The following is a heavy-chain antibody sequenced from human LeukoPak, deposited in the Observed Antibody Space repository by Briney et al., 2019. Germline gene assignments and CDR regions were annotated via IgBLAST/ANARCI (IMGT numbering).Heavy chain of an antibody. Sequence: PETLSLTCAVYGGSFSGYYWSWIRQPPGKGLEWIGSIYYSGSTYYNPSLKSRVTISVDTSKNQFSPKLSSVTAADTAVYFCAERCVVVRVFLVGFHKEAYYFDSWGQGAQVTVSS. CDR3: AERCVVVRVFLVGFHKEAYYFDS. J-gene: IGHJ4*02. D-gene: IGHD3-10*01. V-gene: IGHV4-34*01. CDR2: IYYSGST. CDR1: GGSFSGYY.